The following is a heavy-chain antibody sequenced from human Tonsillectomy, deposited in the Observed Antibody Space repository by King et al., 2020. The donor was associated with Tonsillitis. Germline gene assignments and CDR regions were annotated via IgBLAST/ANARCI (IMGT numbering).Heavy chain of an antibody. CDR2: INPNSGGT. CDR3: ARCSSGWYNWFDP. CDR1: GYTFTGYY. V-gene: IGHV1-2*02. J-gene: IGHJ5*02. Sequence: QLVQSGAEVKKPGASVKVSCKASGYTFTGYYMHWVRQAPGQGLEWMGWINPNSGGTNYAQKFQGRVTMTRDTSITTAYMELSSLRSDDTAVYYCARCSSGWYNWFDPWGQGTLVTGSS. D-gene: IGHD6-19*01.